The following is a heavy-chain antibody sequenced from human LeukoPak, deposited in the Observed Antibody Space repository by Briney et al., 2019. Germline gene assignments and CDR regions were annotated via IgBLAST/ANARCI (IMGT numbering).Heavy chain of an antibody. D-gene: IGHD6-13*01. V-gene: IGHV4-30-4*01. CDR2: IYYSGST. CDR3: ARHVGYREGWFDP. J-gene: IGHJ5*02. CDR1: GGSISSGDYY. Sequence: SETLSLTCTVSGGSISSGDYYWSWIRQPPGKGLEWIGYIYYSGSTYYNPSLKSRVTISVDTSKNQFSLKLSSVTAADTAVYYCARHVGYREGWFDPWGQGTLVTVSS.